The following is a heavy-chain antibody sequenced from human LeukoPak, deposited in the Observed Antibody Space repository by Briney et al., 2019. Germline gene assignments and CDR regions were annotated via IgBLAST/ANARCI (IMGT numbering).Heavy chain of an antibody. J-gene: IGHJ5*02. CDR1: GFTFSSYA. CDR3: AKSVGYYYASGSYSKPNWFDP. CDR2: ISGSGGST. Sequence: GGSLRLSCAASGFTFSSYAKSWVRQAPGKGLEWVSAISGSGGSTYYADSVKGRFTISRDNSKNTLYLQMNSLRAEDTAVYYCAKSVGYYYASGSYSKPNWFDPWGQGTLVTVSS. D-gene: IGHD3-10*01. V-gene: IGHV3-23*01.